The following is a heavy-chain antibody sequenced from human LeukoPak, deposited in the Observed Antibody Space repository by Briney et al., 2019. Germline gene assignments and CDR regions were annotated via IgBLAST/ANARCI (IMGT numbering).Heavy chain of an antibody. V-gene: IGHV3-23*01. J-gene: IGHJ4*02. CDR2: ISANDGST. CDR3: AKSTSRYEYIWGSYRSVGYFDH. CDR1: GFTFSSYA. D-gene: IGHD3-16*02. Sequence: PGGSLRLSCAASGFTFSSYAMNWVRQAPGKGLEWVSFISANDGSTHYADSVKGRFTISRDDSTNTVYLQMNSLRAEDTALYFCAKSTSRYEYIWGSYRSVGYFDHWGLGTLVSVSS.